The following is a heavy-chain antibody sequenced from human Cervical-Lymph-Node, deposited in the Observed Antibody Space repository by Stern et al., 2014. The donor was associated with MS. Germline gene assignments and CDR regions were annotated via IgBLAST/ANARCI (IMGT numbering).Heavy chain of an antibody. CDR2: MSSTGNTK. Sequence: VQLVESGGGLVKPGRSLRLSCAASGLTFSDYYMSWIRQAPGKGLEWISSMSSTGNTKYSPYSLRGRLTISRDDAKSSVYLQIDSLGAADTAVYYCATSLGTYGGNPFDDWGQGTLVTVSS. V-gene: IGHV3-11*01. J-gene: IGHJ4*02. CDR3: ATSLGTYGGNPFDD. CDR1: GLTFSDYY. D-gene: IGHD4-23*01.